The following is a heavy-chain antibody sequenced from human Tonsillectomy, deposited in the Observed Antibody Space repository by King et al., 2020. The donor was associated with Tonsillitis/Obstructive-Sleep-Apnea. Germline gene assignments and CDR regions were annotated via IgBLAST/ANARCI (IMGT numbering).Heavy chain of an antibody. V-gene: IGHV3-30*18. Sequence: VQLVESGGGVVQPGRSLRLTCAASGFTFSAYGMHWVRQAPGKGLEWVAVTSYDGSDEYYADSVKGRFTISRDNSHNTLSLQRNSLRAEDTAMYYCAKDLGRITIFALDFWGKGTTVTVSS. D-gene: IGHD3-3*01. J-gene: IGHJ6*04. CDR2: TSYDGSDE. CDR3: AKDLGRITIFALDF. CDR1: GFTFSAYG.